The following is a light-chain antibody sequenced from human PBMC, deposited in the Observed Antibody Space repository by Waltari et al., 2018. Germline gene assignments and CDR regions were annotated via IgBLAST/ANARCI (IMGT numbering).Light chain of an antibody. CDR3: QSYDSRLSVVV. CDR2: GNN. Sequence: QSVLTQPPSLSGAPGQRVTMSCTGSSSNIGAGFDVHWYQHLPGTAPQLLIFGNNNRPSGVPDRISASKSGASASLAITGLQSEDEAVYYCQSYDSRLSVVVFGGGTKLTV. CDR1: SSNIGAGFD. J-gene: IGLJ2*01. V-gene: IGLV1-40*01.